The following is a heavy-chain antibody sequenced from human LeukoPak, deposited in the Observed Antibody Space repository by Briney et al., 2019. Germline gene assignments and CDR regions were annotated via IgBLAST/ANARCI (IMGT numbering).Heavy chain of an antibody. V-gene: IGHV5-51*01. Sequence: GESLKISRKGSGYSFTSYWIGWVRQMPGKGLEWMGIIYPGDSDTRYSPSFQGQVTISADKSISTAYLQWSSLKASDTAMYYCARHGDSSSTNYYFDYWGQGTLVTVSS. D-gene: IGHD6-6*01. CDR3: ARHGDSSSTNYYFDY. J-gene: IGHJ4*02. CDR1: GYSFTSYW. CDR2: IYPGDSDT.